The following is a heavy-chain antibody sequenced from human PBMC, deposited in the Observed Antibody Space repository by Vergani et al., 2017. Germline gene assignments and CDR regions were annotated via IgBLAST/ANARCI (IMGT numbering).Heavy chain of an antibody. CDR1: GGSFSGYY. CDR3: AYQLLNMVDY. Sequence: QVRLQESGPGLVKPSETLSLTCAVYGGSFSGYYWSWIRQPPGKGLEWIGEINHSGSTNYNPSLKSRVTISVDTSKNQFSLKLSSVTAADTAVYYCAYQLLNMVDYWGQGTLVTVSS. CDR2: INHSGST. V-gene: IGHV4-34*01. D-gene: IGHD2-2*01. J-gene: IGHJ4*02.